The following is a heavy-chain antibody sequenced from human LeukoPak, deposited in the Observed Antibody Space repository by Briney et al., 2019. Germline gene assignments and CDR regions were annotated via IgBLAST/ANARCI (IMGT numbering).Heavy chain of an antibody. V-gene: IGHV3-23*01. CDR3: AKDQVATTRKAVDY. D-gene: IGHD5-12*01. J-gene: IGHJ4*02. Sequence: PGGSLRLSCAASGFTFGSHAMSWVRQAPGKGLEWVSAISGSGGSTYYADSVKGRFTISRDNSKNTLYLQMNSLRAEDTALYYCAKDQVATTRKAVDYWGQGTLVTVSS. CDR1: GFTFGSHA. CDR2: ISGSGGST.